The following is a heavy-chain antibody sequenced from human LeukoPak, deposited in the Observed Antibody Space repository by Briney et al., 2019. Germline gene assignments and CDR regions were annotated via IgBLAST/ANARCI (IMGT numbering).Heavy chain of an antibody. Sequence: SETLSLTCTVSGGSVSSGSYYWSWIRQPPGKGLEWIGYIYYSGSTNYNPSLKSRVTISVDTSKNQFSLKLSSVTAADTAVYYCARGVRGVIIGGGYYYYYYGMDVWGKGTTVTVSS. CDR3: ARGVRGVIIGGGYYYYYYGMDV. CDR2: IYYSGST. V-gene: IGHV4-61*01. CDR1: GGSVSSGSYY. J-gene: IGHJ6*04. D-gene: IGHD3-10*01.